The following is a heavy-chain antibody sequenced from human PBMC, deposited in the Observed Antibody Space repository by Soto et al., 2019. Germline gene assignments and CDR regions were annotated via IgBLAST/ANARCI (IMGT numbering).Heavy chain of an antibody. V-gene: IGHV3-21*01. D-gene: IGHD2-2*01. CDR3: ASRRRCSSTSCRGGV. Sequence: GGSLRLSCAASGFTFSSYSMNWVRQAPGKGLEWVSSISSSSSYIYYADSVKGRFTISRDNAKNSLYLQMNSLRAEDTAVYYCASRRRCSSTSCRGGVWGKGTTVTVSS. J-gene: IGHJ6*04. CDR2: ISSSSSYI. CDR1: GFTFSSYS.